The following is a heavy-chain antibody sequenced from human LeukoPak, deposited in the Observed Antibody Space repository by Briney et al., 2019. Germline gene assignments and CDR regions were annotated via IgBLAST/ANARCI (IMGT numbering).Heavy chain of an antibody. V-gene: IGHV3-48*01. CDR2: ISSSSSTI. J-gene: IGHJ5*02. CDR3: ARGAGARWFDP. Sequence: GRSLRLSCAVSGFTFSSYSINWVRQAPGPGLGWASYISSSSSTIYYADSVKGRFTTSRDNAKNSLYLQMNSVRAEDTAVYYCARGAGARWFDPWGQGTLVTVSS. D-gene: IGHD1-26*01. CDR1: GFTFSSYS.